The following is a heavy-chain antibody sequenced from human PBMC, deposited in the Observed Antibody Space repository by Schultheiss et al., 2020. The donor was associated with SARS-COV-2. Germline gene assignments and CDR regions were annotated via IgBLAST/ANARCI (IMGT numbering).Heavy chain of an antibody. Sequence: SETLSLTCAVSGGSISSSNWWSWVRQPPGKGLEWIGEIYHSGSTNYNPSLKSRVTISVDTSKNQFSLKLSSVTAADTAVYYCARVNHRGGNWFDPWGQGALVTVSS. CDR1: GGSISSSNW. J-gene: IGHJ5*02. CDR2: IYHSGST. CDR3: ARVNHRGGNWFDP. D-gene: IGHD3-10*01. V-gene: IGHV4-4*02.